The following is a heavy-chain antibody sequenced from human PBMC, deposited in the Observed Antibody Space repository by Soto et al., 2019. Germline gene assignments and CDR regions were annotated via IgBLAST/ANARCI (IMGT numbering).Heavy chain of an antibody. D-gene: IGHD3-9*01. Sequence: PVGSLRLSCAASGFSFSGYAVTWVRQAAGKGLEWVSAISGSGSSTYYADSVKGRFTISRDNYKHTPYVKMNSLRVGDPAVYYCANTQSSNGYYNAFDRWAQGPRVTVS. V-gene: IGHV3-23*01. CDR1: GFSFSGYA. J-gene: IGHJ4*02. CDR3: ANTQSSNGYYNAFDR. CDR2: ISGSGSST.